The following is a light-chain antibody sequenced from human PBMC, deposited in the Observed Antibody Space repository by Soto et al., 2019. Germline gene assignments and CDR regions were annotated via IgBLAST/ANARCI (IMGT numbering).Light chain of an antibody. J-gene: IGKJ1*01. Sequence: EIALTQSPGTLSLSPGERAALSGRASQSVTRDYLAWYQQKPGQAPRLLMYGASTRATGIADRFSGSGSGTDFTLTISRLEPEDFAVYYCQQYGSSPWTFAQGTKVDI. V-gene: IGKV3-20*01. CDR2: GAS. CDR3: QQYGSSPWT. CDR1: QSVTRDY.